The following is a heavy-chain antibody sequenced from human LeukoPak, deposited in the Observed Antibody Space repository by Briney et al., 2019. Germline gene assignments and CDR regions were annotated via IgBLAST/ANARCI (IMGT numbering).Heavy chain of an antibody. CDR1: GFTFSSYA. Sequence: GGSLRLSCAASGFTFSSYAMHWVRQAPGKGLEWVAVISYDGSNKYYADSVKGRFTISRDNSKNTLYLQMNSLRAEDTAGYYCASADGSGSQIDYWGQGTLVTVSS. V-gene: IGHV3-30-3*01. D-gene: IGHD3-10*01. CDR3: ASADGSGSQIDY. J-gene: IGHJ4*02. CDR2: ISYDGSNK.